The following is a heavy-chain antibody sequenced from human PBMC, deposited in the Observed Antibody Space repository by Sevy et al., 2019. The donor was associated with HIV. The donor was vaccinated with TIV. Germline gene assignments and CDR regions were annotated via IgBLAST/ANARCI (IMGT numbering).Heavy chain of an antibody. CDR3: AKDRVSGTYYTGDFDY. CDR1: GFTFSTYA. CDR2: ITISGSST. Sequence: GGSLRLSCAASGFTFSTYAMTWVRQAPGGGLEWVSVITISGSSTYYGESVKGRFTISRYNSKNTLYLQMNSLRADDTAVYYGAKDRVSGTYYTGDFDYWGQGTLVTVSS. V-gene: IGHV3-23*01. D-gene: IGHD3-10*01. J-gene: IGHJ4*02.